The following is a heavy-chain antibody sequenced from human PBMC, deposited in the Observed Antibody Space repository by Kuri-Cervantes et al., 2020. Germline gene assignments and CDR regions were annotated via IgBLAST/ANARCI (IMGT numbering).Heavy chain of an antibody. J-gene: IGHJ4*02. CDR2: IYDSGNT. CDR1: GFSLSTSGVG. D-gene: IGHD5-18*01. Sequence: SGPTLVKPTQTLTLTCTFSGFSLSTSGVGVGWIRQPPGKALEWIGYIYDSGNTNYNPSLKSRVTISVDTSKNQFSLKLKSVTAADTAVYYCALPKRGSYGSFDYWGQGTLVTVSS. V-gene: IGHV4-61*08. CDR3: ALPKRGSYGSFDY.